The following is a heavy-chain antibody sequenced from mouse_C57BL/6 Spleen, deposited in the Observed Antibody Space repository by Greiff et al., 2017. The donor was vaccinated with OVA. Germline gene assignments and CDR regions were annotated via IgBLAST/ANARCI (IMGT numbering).Heavy chain of an antibody. V-gene: IGHV1-26*01. D-gene: IGHD1-1*01. Sequence: VQLQQSGPELVKPGASVKISCKASGYTFTDYYMNWVKQSHGKSLEWIGDINPNNGGTSYNQKFKGKATLTVDKSSSTAYMELRSLTSEDSAVYYCARTGYYGSSGGVYFDYWGQGTTLTVSS. CDR2: INPNNGGT. CDR1: GYTFTDYY. CDR3: ARTGYYGSSGGVYFDY. J-gene: IGHJ2*01.